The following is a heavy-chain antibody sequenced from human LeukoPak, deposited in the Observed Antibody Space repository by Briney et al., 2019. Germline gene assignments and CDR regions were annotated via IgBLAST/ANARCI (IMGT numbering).Heavy chain of an antibody. CDR2: IIPIFGTA. CDR3: ARALSHEHRYSSGWYEWYFDY. CDR1: GGTFSSYA. D-gene: IGHD6-19*01. Sequence: VASVKVSCKASGGTFSSYAISWVRQAPGQGLEWMGGIIPIFGTANYAQKFQGRVTITTDESTSTAYMELSSLRSEDTAVYYCARALSHEHRYSSGWYEWYFDYWGQGTLVTVSS. V-gene: IGHV1-69*05. J-gene: IGHJ4*02.